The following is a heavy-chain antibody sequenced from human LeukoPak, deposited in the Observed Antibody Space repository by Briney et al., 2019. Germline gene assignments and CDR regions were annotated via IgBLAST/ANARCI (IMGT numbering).Heavy chain of an antibody. Sequence: TGGSLRLSCAASGFTFSNYAMMWVRQAPGKGLERVSSITGGGDTYYVDSVKGRFTVSRDNSKNTLYLQINSLTADDTAFYCAKGKAAGAVDWFDPWGQGTLVTVSS. CDR3: AKGKAAGAVDWFDP. J-gene: IGHJ5*02. CDR1: GFTFSNYA. CDR2: ITGGGDT. D-gene: IGHD6-13*01. V-gene: IGHV3-23*01.